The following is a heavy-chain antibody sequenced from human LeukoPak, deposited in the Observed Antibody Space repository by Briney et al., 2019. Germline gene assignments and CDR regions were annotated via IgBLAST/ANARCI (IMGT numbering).Heavy chain of an antibody. CDR2: INAFGART. D-gene: IGHD3-10*01. V-gene: IGHV3-23*01. Sequence: GGSLRLSCEASGFTFSGYAMSWVRQAPGKGLEWVSSINAFGARTYYADSVKGRFTISRDNSKNTLYLQMNSLRAEDTAVYYCARMSWYGSGSYFDYWGQGTLVTVSS. J-gene: IGHJ4*02. CDR1: GFTFSGYA. CDR3: ARMSWYGSGSYFDY.